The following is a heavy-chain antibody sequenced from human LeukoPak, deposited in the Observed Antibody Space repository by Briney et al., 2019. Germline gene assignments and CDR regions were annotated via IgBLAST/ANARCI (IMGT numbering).Heavy chain of an antibody. V-gene: IGHV1-69*13. D-gene: IGHD3-22*01. CDR1: GGTFSSYA. J-gene: IGHJ4*02. CDR2: IIPIFGTA. Sequence: ASVTGSCTASGGTFSSYAISWVRQAPGQGLEWMGGIIPIFGTANYAQKFQGRVTITADESTSTAYMELSSLRSEDTAVYYCARGYYYDSSGYHLLDYWGQGTLVTVSS. CDR3: ARGYYYDSSGYHLLDY.